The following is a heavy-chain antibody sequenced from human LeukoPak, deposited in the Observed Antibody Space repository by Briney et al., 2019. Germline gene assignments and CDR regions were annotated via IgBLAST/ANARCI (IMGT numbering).Heavy chain of an antibody. CDR3: ARSWRYDSSIPDAFDI. V-gene: IGHV4-38-2*01. Sequence: SETLSLTCAVSGYSISSAYYWGWIRQPPGKGLEWIGSIYLSGNTYYNPSLKSRVTMSLDTSKNQFSLKLSSVTAADTAIYYCARSWRYDSSIPDAFDIWGQGTMVTVSS. J-gene: IGHJ3*02. D-gene: IGHD3-22*01. CDR1: GYSISSAYY. CDR2: IYLSGNT.